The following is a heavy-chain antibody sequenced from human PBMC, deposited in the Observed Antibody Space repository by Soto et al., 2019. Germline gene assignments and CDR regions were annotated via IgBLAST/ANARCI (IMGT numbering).Heavy chain of an antibody. CDR3: ARLLWFGDDAFDI. CDR1: GFTFSSYS. V-gene: IGHV3-30-3*01. D-gene: IGHD3-10*01. CDR2: ISYDGNNK. Sequence: QVQLVESGGGVVQPGRSLRLSCAASGFTFSSYSMHWVRQAPGKGLEWVAVISYDGNNKYYADSVKGRFTISRDNSKNTVYLQMNSLRAEDTAVYYCARLLWFGDDAFDIWGQGTMVTVSS. J-gene: IGHJ3*02.